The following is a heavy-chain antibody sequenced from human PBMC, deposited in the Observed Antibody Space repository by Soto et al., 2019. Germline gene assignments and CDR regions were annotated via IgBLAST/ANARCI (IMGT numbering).Heavy chain of an antibody. Sequence: EVQLLESGGALVQPGGSLRLSCAASGFTFSTYAMSWVRQAHGKGLQWVSTISGSGGNTYYADSVKGRFTISRDNSRNKMPLQMNSLRAEDTAVVYCARKWGDDYRYFDFWGRGTLVTVSS. D-gene: IGHD1-26*01. J-gene: IGHJ2*01. CDR3: ARKWGDDYRYFDF. V-gene: IGHV3-23*01. CDR1: GFTFSTYA. CDR2: ISGSGGNT.